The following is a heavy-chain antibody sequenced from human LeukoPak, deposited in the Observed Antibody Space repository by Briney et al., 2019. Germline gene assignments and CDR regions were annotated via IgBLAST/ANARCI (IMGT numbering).Heavy chain of an antibody. V-gene: IGHV3-23*01. J-gene: IGHJ4*02. CDR1: GFTFSSYA. Sequence: PGGSLRLSCAASGFTFSSYAMSWVRQAPGKGLEWVSTISGSGATTYYADSVKGRFTISRDNSKNTLYLQMNSLRAEDTAVYSCAKGRSYYYDSSGYYYAFDCWGQGTLVTVSS. CDR2: ISGSGATT. CDR3: AKGRSYYYDSSGYYYAFDC. D-gene: IGHD3-22*01.